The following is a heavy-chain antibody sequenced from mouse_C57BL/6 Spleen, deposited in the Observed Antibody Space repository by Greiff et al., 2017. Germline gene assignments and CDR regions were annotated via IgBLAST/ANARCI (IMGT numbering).Heavy chain of an antibody. J-gene: IGHJ3*01. V-gene: IGHV3-6*01. D-gene: IGHD1-2*01. Sequence: VQLKESGPGLVKPSQSLSLTCSVTGYSITSGYYWNWIRQFPGNQLEWMGYISYDGSTNYNPSLKNRIPITRDTSKNQIFLKMNSVTTEDTATYDCASDRLLTAGCAYWGQGTLVTVSA. CDR3: ASDRLLTAGCAY. CDR1: GYSITSGYY. CDR2: ISYDGST.